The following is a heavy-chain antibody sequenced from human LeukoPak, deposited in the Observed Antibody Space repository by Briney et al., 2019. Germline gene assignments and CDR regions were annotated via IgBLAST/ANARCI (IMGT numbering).Heavy chain of an antibody. CDR2: IYSGGST. CDR3: ARGAPYCGGDCYSG. V-gene: IGHV3-53*01. CDR1: GFTVSTNY. Sequence: GGSLRLSCAASGFTVSTNYMSWVRQAPGKGLEWVSGIYSGGSTYYADSVKGRLTISRDNSKNTLYLQMNTLRGEDTAVYYCARGAPYCGGDCYSGWGQGTLVTVSS. D-gene: IGHD2-21*02. J-gene: IGHJ4*02.